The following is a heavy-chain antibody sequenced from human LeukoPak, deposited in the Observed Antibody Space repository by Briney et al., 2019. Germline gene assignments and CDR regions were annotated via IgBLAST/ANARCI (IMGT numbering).Heavy chain of an antibody. D-gene: IGHD2-2*02. Sequence: PGGSLSSSCAASGFTFSSYTMTWFGQPPGRGLEWVSSISSDTTYISYADSLKGRFTISRDNAKNSLYLQMNSLRAEDTAVYYCARGTIPQNWYYDYWGQGTLVTVSS. CDR1: GFTFSSYT. J-gene: IGHJ4*02. V-gene: IGHV3-21*01. CDR2: ISSDTTYI. CDR3: ARGTIPQNWYYDY.